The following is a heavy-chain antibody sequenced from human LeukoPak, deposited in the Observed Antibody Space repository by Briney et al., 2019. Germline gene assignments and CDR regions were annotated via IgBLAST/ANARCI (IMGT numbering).Heavy chain of an antibody. D-gene: IGHD5-24*01. CDR3: ARWRGLQSEFDC. CDR2: IGLDGAQK. CDR1: GVIFSSYG. Sequence: GGSLRLSCAVSGVIFSSYGMSWVRQAPGKGLECVAIIGLDGAQKDFVDSVKGRFTLSRDNARNSLFLEMNRLRVEDTAVYYCARWRGLQSEFDCWGQGTLVTVSS. J-gene: IGHJ4*02. V-gene: IGHV3-7*01.